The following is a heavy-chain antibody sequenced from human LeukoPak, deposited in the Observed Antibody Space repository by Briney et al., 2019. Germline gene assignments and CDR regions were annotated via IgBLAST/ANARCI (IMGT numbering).Heavy chain of an antibody. J-gene: IGHJ4*02. Sequence: PSETLSLTCTVSGGSLSSGIYYGRCIRHPAGEGLECSGRIYTSGSTNYNPSLKSRPTISAGTSKNQFSLKLSSVTAADKAVYYCARESPYGSGSYYSTFTIFDYWGQGTLVTVSS. D-gene: IGHD3-10*01. CDR1: GGSLSSGIYY. CDR3: ARESPYGSGSYYSTFTIFDY. CDR2: IYTSGST. V-gene: IGHV4-61*02.